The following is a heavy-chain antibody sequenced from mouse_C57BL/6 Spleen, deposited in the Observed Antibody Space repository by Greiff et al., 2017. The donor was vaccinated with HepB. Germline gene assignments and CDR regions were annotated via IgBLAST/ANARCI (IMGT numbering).Heavy chain of an antibody. Sequence: QVQLQQPGAELVRPGPSVKLSCKASGYTFTSYWMHWVKQRPGQGLEWIGVIDPSDSYTNYNQKFKGKATLTVDTSSSTAYMQLSSLTSEDSAVYYCAMIYGDYWGQGTTLTVSS. J-gene: IGHJ2*01. D-gene: IGHD1-1*02. V-gene: IGHV1-59*01. CDR2: IDPSDSYT. CDR3: AMIYGDY. CDR1: GYTFTSYW.